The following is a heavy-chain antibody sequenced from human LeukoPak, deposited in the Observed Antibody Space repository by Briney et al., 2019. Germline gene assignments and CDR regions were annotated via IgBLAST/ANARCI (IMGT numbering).Heavy chain of an antibody. J-gene: IGHJ6*03. CDR1: GFTFSSYA. Sequence: AGGSLRLSCAASGFTFSSYAMSWVRQAPGKGLEWDSGLTGSGGNTYYADSVKGRFTISRDNSKNTLSLQMNSLRAEDAAVYYCVKFRGIQHYNYHMDVWGKGTTVNVSS. D-gene: IGHD3-10*01. V-gene: IGHV3-23*01. CDR3: VKFRGIQHYNYHMDV. CDR2: LTGSGGNT.